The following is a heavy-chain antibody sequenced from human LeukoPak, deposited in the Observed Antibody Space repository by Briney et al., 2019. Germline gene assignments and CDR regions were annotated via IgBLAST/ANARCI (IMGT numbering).Heavy chain of an antibody. D-gene: IGHD2-2*01. J-gene: IGHJ4*02. CDR1: GFTFSSYD. CDR3: ARARGYCSSTSCYEGYYFDY. Sequence: GGSLRLSCAASGFTFSSYDMHWVRQATGKGLEWVSAIGTAGDTYYPGSVKGRFTISRENAKNSLYLQMNSLRAGDTAVYYCARARGYCSSTSCYEGYYFDYWGQGTLATVSS. CDR2: IGTAGDT. V-gene: IGHV3-13*01.